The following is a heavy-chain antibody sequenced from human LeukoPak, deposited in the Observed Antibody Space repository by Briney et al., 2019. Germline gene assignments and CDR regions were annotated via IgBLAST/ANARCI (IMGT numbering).Heavy chain of an antibody. J-gene: IGHJ5*02. V-gene: IGHV3-53*05. CDR3: AKDLHYYGSGFDP. D-gene: IGHD3-10*01. CDR2: MYAAGNT. Sequence: PGGSLRLSCAASGFSVTTNYMGWVRQTPGKGLEWVSVMYAAGNTDYADSVKGRFTISRDNSKNTLCLQMNSLRAEDTAVYYCAKDLHYYGSGFDPWGQGTLVTVSS. CDR1: GFSVTTNY.